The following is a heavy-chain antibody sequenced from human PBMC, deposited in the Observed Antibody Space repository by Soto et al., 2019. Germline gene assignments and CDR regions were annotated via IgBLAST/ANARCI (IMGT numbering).Heavy chain of an antibody. V-gene: IGHV4-38-2*01. J-gene: IGHJ5*02. CDR3: ARGVMVELRRGNQNWFDP. CDR2: IYHSGST. Sequence: SETLSLTCAVCGYSISSGYYWGWIRQPPGKGLEWIGSIYHSGSTYYNPSLKSRVTISVDTSKNQFSLKLSSVTAADTAVYYCARGVMVELRRGNQNWFDPWGQGTLVTVSS. CDR1: GYSISSGYY. D-gene: IGHD1-7*01.